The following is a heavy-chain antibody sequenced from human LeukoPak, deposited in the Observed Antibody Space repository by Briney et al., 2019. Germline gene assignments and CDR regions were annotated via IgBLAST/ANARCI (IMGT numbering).Heavy chain of an antibody. CDR2: IDPSDSYT. Sequence: GESLKISCKGSGYSFTSYWISWVRQMPGKGLEWMGRIDPSDSYTNYSPSFQGHVTISADKSISTAYLQWSSLKASDTAMYYCARLTNTIFGVVIITTYFDYWGQGTLVTVSS. V-gene: IGHV5-10-1*01. D-gene: IGHD3-3*01. CDR1: GYSFTSYW. J-gene: IGHJ4*02. CDR3: ARLTNTIFGVVIITTYFDY.